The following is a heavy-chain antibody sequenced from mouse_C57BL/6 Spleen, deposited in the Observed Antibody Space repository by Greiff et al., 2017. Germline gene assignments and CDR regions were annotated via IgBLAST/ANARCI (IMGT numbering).Heavy chain of an antibody. D-gene: IGHD1-1*01. Sequence: QVQLQQPGAELVKPGASVKMSCKASGYTFTSYWITWVKQRPGQGLAWIGDIYPGSGSTNYNEKFKSKATLTVDTSSSTAYMQLSCLTSEDSAVYYCARFCYYLYYFDDWGKGTTLTVSS. CDR2: IYPGSGST. CDR3: ARFCYYLYYFDD. CDR1: GYTFTSYW. V-gene: IGHV1-55*01. J-gene: IGHJ2*01.